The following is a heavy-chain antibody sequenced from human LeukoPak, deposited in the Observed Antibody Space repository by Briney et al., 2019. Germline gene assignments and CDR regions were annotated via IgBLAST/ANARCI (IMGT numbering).Heavy chain of an antibody. V-gene: IGHV1-24*01. CDR2: FDPEDGET. Sequence: ASVKVSCKVSGYTLTELSMHWVRQPPGKGLVWMGGFDPEDGETIYAQKFQGRVTMTEDTSTDTAYMELSSLRSEDTAVYYCARDGAAASLKRLSRPNDWFDPWGQGTLVTVSS. D-gene: IGHD3-16*02. J-gene: IGHJ5*02. CDR1: GYTLTELS. CDR3: ARDGAAASLKRLSRPNDWFDP.